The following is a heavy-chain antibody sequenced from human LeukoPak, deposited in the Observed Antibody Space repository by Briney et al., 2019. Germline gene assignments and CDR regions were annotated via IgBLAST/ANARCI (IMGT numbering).Heavy chain of an antibody. CDR3: ARDGAYYYDSSGYYYTYFDY. Sequence: SETLSLTCTVSGGSISSYYWSWIRQPPGKGLEWIGYIYYSGSTNDNPSLKSRVTISVDTSKNQFSLKLSSVTAADTAVYYCARDGAYYYDSSGYYYTYFDYWGQGTLVTVSS. J-gene: IGHJ4*02. D-gene: IGHD3-22*01. CDR2: IYYSGST. CDR1: GGSISSYY. V-gene: IGHV4-59*01.